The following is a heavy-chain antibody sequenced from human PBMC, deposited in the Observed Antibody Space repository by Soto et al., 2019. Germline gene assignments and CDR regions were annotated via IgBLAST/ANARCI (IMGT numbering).Heavy chain of an antibody. CDR1: GYTFTGYY. Sequence: ASVKVSCKASGYTFTGYYMHWVRQAPGQGLEWMGWINPNSGGTNYAQKFQGWVTMTRDTSISTAYMELSRLRSDDTAVYYCARDIGSSSWDNPQGYYYYYGMDVWGQGTTVTVSS. V-gene: IGHV1-2*04. J-gene: IGHJ6*02. CDR2: INPNSGGT. CDR3: ARDIGSSSWDNPQGYYYYYGMDV. D-gene: IGHD6-13*01.